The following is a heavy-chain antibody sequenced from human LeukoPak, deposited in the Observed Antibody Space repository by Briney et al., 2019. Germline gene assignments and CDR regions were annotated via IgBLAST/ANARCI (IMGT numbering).Heavy chain of an antibody. V-gene: IGHV1-8*01. CDR1: GYTFTSYD. J-gene: IGHJ5*02. CDR2: MNPNSGNT. D-gene: IGHD2-21*02. Sequence: ASVKVSCKASGYTFTSYDINWVRQATGQGLEWMGWMNPNSGNTGYAQKFQGRVTMTRNTSISTAYMELSSLRSEDTAVYYCARDERLRGTNWFDPWGQGTLVTVSS. CDR3: ARDERLRGTNWFDP.